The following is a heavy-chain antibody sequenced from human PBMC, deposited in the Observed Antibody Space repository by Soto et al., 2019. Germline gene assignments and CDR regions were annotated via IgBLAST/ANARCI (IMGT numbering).Heavy chain of an antibody. V-gene: IGHV1-18*01. CDR1: GYTFTSYG. Sequence: ASVKVSCKASGYTFTSYGISWVRQAPGQGLEWMGWISAYNGNTNYAQKLQGRVTMTTDTSTSTAYMELSSLRSEDTAVYYCARAGYSSSLVFGYYYGMDVWGQGTTVTVSS. D-gene: IGHD6-13*01. CDR2: ISAYNGNT. J-gene: IGHJ6*02. CDR3: ARAGYSSSLVFGYYYGMDV.